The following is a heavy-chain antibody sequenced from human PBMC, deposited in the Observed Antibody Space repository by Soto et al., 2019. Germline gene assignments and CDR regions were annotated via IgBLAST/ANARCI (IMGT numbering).Heavy chain of an antibody. J-gene: IGHJ4*02. CDR3: ARRPAAIAGGSFDY. Sequence: QLQLQESGPGLVKPSETLSLTCTVSGGSISSSSYYWGWIRQPPGKGLEWIGSIYYSGSTYYNPSLKSRVTISVDTSKNQFSLKLSSVTAADTAVYYCARRPAAIAGGSFDYWGQGTLVTVSS. D-gene: IGHD6-13*01. V-gene: IGHV4-39*01. CDR2: IYYSGST. CDR1: GGSISSSSYY.